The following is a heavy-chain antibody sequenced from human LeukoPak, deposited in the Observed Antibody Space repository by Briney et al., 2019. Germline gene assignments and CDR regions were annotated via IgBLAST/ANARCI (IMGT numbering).Heavy chain of an antibody. Sequence: PGGSLRLSCVASGFTFGKYWMSWVRQAPGKGLEWVANIKLDGSEKNYVDSVKGRFTISRDNTKNTLYLQMNSLRAEDTAVYYCAASLGELSSPLDCWGQGTLVTVSS. J-gene: IGHJ4*02. CDR1: GFTFGKYW. CDR3: AASLGELSSPLDC. D-gene: IGHD3-16*02. CDR2: IKLDGSEK. V-gene: IGHV3-7*01.